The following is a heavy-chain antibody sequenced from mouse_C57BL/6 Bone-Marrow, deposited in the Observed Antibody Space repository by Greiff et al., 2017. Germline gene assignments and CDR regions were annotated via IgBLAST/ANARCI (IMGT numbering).Heavy chain of an antibody. D-gene: IGHD2-4*01. CDR1: GFTFSSYG. CDR2: ISSGGSYT. CDR3: ARMIVAWFAY. Sequence: EVKLMESGGDLVKPGGSLKLSCAASGFTFSSYGMSWVRQTPDKRLEWVATISSGGSYTYYPDSVKGRFTISRDNAKNTLYLQMSSLKSEDTAMYYCARMIVAWFAYWGQGTLVTVSA. J-gene: IGHJ3*01. V-gene: IGHV5-6*01.